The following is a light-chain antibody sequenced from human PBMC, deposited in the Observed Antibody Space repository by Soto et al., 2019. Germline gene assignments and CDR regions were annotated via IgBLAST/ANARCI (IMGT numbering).Light chain of an antibody. CDR1: QSVSSSS. CDR3: QQYGSSPYT. Sequence: EIVLTQSPATLSLSPGERATLSCGASQSVSSSSLAWYQQKPGLAPRLLIYGASSRATGIPDRFSGSGSGTDFTLTISRLEPEDFAVYYCQQYGSSPYTFVQGTKLEIK. CDR2: GAS. V-gene: IGKV3D-20*01. J-gene: IGKJ2*01.